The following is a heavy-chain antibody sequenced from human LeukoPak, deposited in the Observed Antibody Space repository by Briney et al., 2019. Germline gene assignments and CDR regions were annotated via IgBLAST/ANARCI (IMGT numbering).Heavy chain of an antibody. J-gene: IGHJ4*02. CDR2: IRYDGSNK. CDR1: GFTFSSYG. CDR3: AKDVLRWFGDLASDY. V-gene: IGHV3-30*02. D-gene: IGHD3-10*01. Sequence: SGGSLRLSCAASGFTFSSYGMHWVRQAPGQGLEWVAFIRYDGSNKYYADSVKGRFTISRDNSKNTLYLQMNSLRAEDTAVYYCAKDVLRWFGDLASDYWGQGTLVTVSS.